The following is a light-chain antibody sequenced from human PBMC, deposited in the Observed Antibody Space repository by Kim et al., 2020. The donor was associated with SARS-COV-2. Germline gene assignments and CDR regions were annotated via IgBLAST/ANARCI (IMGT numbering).Light chain of an antibody. Sequence: ASVGDRVTITCRASQGISNYLAWYQQKPGKVPKLLIYAASALRSGVPSRFSGSGSGTDFTLTITSLQPEDVAVYYCQQCKGAPWTFGHGTKVEI. CDR2: AAS. V-gene: IGKV1-27*01. J-gene: IGKJ1*01. CDR3: QQCKGAPWT. CDR1: QGISNY.